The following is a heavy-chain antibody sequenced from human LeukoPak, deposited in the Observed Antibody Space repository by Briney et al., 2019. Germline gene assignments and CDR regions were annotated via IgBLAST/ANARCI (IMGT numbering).Heavy chain of an antibody. CDR3: ARELPTGTDYFDY. J-gene: IGHJ4*02. V-gene: IGHV3-7*01. CDR2: IKQDGSDK. Sequence: GGSLRLSCAASGFTFNNYWMGWVRQAPGKGLEWVANIKQDGSDKYYVDSVTGRFTISKDNAKNSLYLQMNSLRAEDTAVYYCARELPTGTDYFDYWGQGTLVTVSS. CDR1: GFTFNNYW. D-gene: IGHD3-10*01.